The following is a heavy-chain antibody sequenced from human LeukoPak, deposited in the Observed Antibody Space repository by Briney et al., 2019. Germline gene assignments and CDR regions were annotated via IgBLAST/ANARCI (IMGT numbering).Heavy chain of an antibody. CDR2: IYYSGST. CDR3: ATSPIQLWLPFDY. CDR1: GGSISSGDYY. J-gene: IGHJ4*02. Sequence: SQTLSLTCTVSGGSISSGDYYWSWIRQPPGKGLEWIGYIYYSGSTNYNPSLKSRVTISVDTSKNQFSLKLSSVTAADTAVYYCATSPIQLWLPFDYWGQGTLVTVSS. D-gene: IGHD5-18*01. V-gene: IGHV4-61*08.